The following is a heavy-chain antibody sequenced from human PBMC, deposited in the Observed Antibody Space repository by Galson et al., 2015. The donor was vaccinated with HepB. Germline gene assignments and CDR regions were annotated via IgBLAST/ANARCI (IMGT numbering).Heavy chain of an antibody. V-gene: IGHV4-4*07. CDR3: ARSTGWDFDL. CDR2: ISSSGST. CDR1: GGSMSSYY. J-gene: IGHJ2*01. Sequence: ETLSLTCTVSGGSMSSYYWSWIRQPAGKGLEWAGRISSSGSTNYNPSLKSRVTMSIDTSKNQFSLKLTSVTAADTAVYYCARSTGWDFDLWGRGTLVIVSS.